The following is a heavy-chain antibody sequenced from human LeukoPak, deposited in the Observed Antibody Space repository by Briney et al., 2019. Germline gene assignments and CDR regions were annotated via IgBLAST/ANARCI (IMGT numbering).Heavy chain of an antibody. CDR3: ARDTPLEQWLVLGP. D-gene: IGHD6-19*01. CDR2: TYYRSKWYN. J-gene: IGHJ5*02. CDR1: GYSVYSNSAA. Sequence: SQTLSLTCAISGYSVYSNSAAGNWIRQTPTRSLEWLGRTYYRSKWYNDYAVSVKSRITINPDTSKNQFSLQLNSVTPEDTAVYYCARDTPLEQWLVLGPWGQGTLVTVSS. V-gene: IGHV6-1*01.